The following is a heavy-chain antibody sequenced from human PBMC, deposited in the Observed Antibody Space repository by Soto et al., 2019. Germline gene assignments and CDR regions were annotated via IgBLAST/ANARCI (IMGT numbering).Heavy chain of an antibody. J-gene: IGHJ6*03. CDR3: ARAGYSCSYCYCYMDV. V-gene: IGHV1-8*01. D-gene: IGHD6-13*01. CDR1: GYTFTSYD. Sequence: ASVKVSCKASGYTFTSYDINWVRQATGQGLEWMGWMNPNSGNTGYAQKFQGRVTMTRNTSISTAYMELSSLRSEDTAVYYCARAGYSCSYCYCYMDVWGKGTTVTVSS. CDR2: MNPNSGNT.